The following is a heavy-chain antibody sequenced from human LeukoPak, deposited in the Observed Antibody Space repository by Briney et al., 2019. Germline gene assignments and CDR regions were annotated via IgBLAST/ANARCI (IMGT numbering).Heavy chain of an antibody. V-gene: IGHV3-33*03. CDR1: GFIFSSYD. J-gene: IGHJ4*02. Sequence: QPGRSLRLSCAASGFIFSSYDIHWVRQAPGKGLEWVAVIWYDGSKKYYADSVKGRFTISRDNSENTLYLQMNSLRAEDTAVYYCAKVGGGREDGYFDYWGQGTLVIVSS. CDR2: IWYDGSKK. D-gene: IGHD5-24*01. CDR3: AKVGGGREDGYFDY.